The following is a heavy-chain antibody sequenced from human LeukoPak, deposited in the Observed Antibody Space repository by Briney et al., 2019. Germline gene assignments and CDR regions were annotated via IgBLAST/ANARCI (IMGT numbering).Heavy chain of an antibody. Sequence: SETLSFTCSVSGDSITGYSWSWIRQTPGKGLEWIGYIYYNGDTHYNPSLNSRLSMSVDTPNKQFSLNLRSVTAADTAVYYCVRGPYGASISNWFDPWGQGLLVTVSS. V-gene: IGHV4-59*01. D-gene: IGHD4/OR15-4a*01. CDR2: IYYNGDT. CDR1: GDSITGYS. CDR3: VRGPYGASISNWFDP. J-gene: IGHJ5*02.